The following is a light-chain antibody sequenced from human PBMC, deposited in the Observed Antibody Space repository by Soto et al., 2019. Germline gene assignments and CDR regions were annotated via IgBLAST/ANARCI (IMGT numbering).Light chain of an antibody. CDR1: QTVAKN. V-gene: IGKV3D-15*01. CDR3: QQYNTWPPPSES. J-gene: IGKJ3*01. CDR2: GAS. Sequence: EIVMTQSPAILSVSPGERATLSCRASQTVAKNLAWYQQKPGQPPRLLIYGASTRSTGVPARFSGIGSGTEFTLTISSLQSEDFAIYYCQQYNTWPPPSESVGPGTKVDIK.